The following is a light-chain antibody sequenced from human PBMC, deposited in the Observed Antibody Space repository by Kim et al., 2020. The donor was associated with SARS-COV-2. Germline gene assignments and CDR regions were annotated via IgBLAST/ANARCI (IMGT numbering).Light chain of an antibody. V-gene: IGKV3-20*01. J-gene: IGKJ1*01. CDR1: QSISTTY. CDR3: QQYGSSSLWT. Sequence: EIVLTQSPGTLSLSPGERATLSCRASQSISTTYLAWYQQKPGRAPRLLIYEAFNRATGIPDRFSGSGSGTDFTLTISRLEPEDFAVYYCQQYGSSSLWTFGQGTKVDIK. CDR2: EAF.